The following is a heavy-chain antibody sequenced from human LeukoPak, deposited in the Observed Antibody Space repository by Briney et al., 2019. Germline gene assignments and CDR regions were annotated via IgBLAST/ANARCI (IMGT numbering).Heavy chain of an antibody. V-gene: IGHV3-23*01. CDR1: GITLSNYA. D-gene: IGHD3-10*01. J-gene: IGHJ4*02. CDR3: AKRGIVIRGVLIIGFHKEAYYFDY. Sequence: GGSLRLSCVVSGITLSNYAMSWVRQAPGKGLEWVSGTSESGGSTKYADSVRGRFTISRDNSLNTVYLQMNSLRAEDTAVYFCAKRGIVIRGVLIIGFHKEAYYFDYWGQGILVTVSS. CDR2: TSESGGST.